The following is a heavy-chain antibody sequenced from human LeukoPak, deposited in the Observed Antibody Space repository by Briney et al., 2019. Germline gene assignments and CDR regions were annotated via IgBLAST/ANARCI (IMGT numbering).Heavy chain of an antibody. CDR3: ARGSARWFDP. V-gene: IGHV3-11*05. J-gene: IGHJ5*02. CDR2: ISSTSSHT. CDR1: GSTFSSYA. Sequence: PGGSLRLSCAASGSTFSSYAMSWIRQAAGKGLEWISYISSTSSHTTYADSVKGRFTISRDNAKRSLYLQMNSLRAEDTAVYYCARGSARWFDPWGQGTLVTVSS.